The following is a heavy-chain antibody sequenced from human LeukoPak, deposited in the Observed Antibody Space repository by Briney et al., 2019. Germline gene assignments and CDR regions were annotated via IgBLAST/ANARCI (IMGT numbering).Heavy chain of an antibody. V-gene: IGHV1-46*01. Sequence: ASVKVSCKASGYTFTSYYMHWVRQAPGQGLEWMGIINPSGGSTSYAQKFQGRVTMTRDTSTSTVYMELSSLRSDDTAVYYCARTLKDYDILTGLNYWGQGTLVTVSS. CDR2: INPSGGST. CDR3: ARTLKDYDILTGLNY. D-gene: IGHD3-9*01. J-gene: IGHJ4*02. CDR1: GYTFTSYY.